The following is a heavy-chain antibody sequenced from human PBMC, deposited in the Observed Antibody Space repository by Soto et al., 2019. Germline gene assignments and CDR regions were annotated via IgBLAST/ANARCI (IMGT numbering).Heavy chain of an antibody. Sequence: QVQLQESGPGLVKPSETLSLTCTVSGGSISNYYWSWIRQPPGKGLEWIGYIYYSGSTNYNPSLRRRVTISVDTSKNQLALKLSSVTAADTAVYYCARLRGYCSGASCYSGYYYDMNVWGKGTTVTVSS. CDR3: ARLRGYCSGASCYSGYYYDMNV. J-gene: IGHJ6*03. CDR2: IYYSGST. CDR1: GGSISNYY. V-gene: IGHV4-59*08. D-gene: IGHD2-15*01.